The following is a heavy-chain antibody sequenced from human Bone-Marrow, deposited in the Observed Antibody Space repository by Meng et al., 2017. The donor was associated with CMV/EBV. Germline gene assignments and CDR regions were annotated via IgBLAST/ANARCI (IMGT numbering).Heavy chain of an antibody. J-gene: IGHJ4*02. Sequence: CAAYGFTFANIAVGWVRPVPGEGVECVYSVNGSSDTSYYASSVTDRVPFSRDNSMSPLYLQIYSLGTEDTAIYFCTKHKSDYVKLDHWGPGTLVTVSS. CDR2: VNGSSDTS. V-gene: IGHV3-23*01. CDR1: GFTFANIA. CDR3: TKHKSDYVKLDH. D-gene: IGHD4-17*01.